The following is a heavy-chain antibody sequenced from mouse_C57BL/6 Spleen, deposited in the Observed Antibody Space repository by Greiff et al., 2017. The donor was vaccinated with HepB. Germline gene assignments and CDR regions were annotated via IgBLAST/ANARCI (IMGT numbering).Heavy chain of an antibody. V-gene: IGHV2-2*01. J-gene: IGHJ2*01. Sequence: VQLVESGPGLVQPSQSLSITCTVSGFSLTSYGVHWVRQSPGKGLEWLGVIWSGGSTDYNAAFISRLSISKDNSKSQVFFKMNSLQADDTAIYYCARSSYDYDQDFDYWGQGTTLTVSS. D-gene: IGHD2-4*01. CDR2: IWSGGST. CDR1: GFSLTSYG. CDR3: ARSSYDYDQDFDY.